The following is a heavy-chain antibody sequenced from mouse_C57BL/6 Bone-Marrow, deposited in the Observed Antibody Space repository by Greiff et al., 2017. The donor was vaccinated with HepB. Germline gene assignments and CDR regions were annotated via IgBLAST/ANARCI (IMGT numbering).Heavy chain of an antibody. D-gene: IGHD1-1*01. CDR3: ARQDYGAY. V-gene: IGHV5-12*01. CDR1: GFTFSDYY. CDR2: ISNGGGST. J-gene: IGHJ3*01. Sequence: DVMLVESGGGLVQPGGSLKLSCAASGFTFSDYYMYWVRQTPEKRLEWVAYISNGGGSTYYPDTVKGRFTISRDNAKNTLYLQMSRLKSEDTAMYYCARQDYGAYWGQGTLVTVSA.